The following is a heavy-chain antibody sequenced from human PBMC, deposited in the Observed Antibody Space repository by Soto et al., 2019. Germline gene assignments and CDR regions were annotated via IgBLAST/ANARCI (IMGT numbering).Heavy chain of an antibody. CDR1: RFTFLTYA. J-gene: IGHJ4*02. D-gene: IGHD6-19*01. V-gene: IGHV3-23*01. CDR3: AKDQRIGIVMAGAFDY. Sequence: GGSLNLSCASFRFTFLTYAMSWVCQASGKGLEWVSAISGSGGNIYYADSVKGRFTISRDNSKNMLYLQMNSLRSEDTAIYYCAKDQRIGIVMAGAFDYWGQGT. CDR2: ISGSGGNI.